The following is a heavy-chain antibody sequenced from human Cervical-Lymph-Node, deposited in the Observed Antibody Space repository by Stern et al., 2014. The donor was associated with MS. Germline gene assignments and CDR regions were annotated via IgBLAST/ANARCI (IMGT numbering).Heavy chain of an antibody. CDR3: AREMATIHGYFDY. J-gene: IGHJ4*02. V-gene: IGHV4-59*01. Sequence: QVQLQESGPGLVKPSETLSLTCTVSGGSISSYYWSWIRQPPGKGLEWIGYIYYSGSTNYNPSLKSRVTISVDTSKNQFSLKLSSVTAADTAVYYCAREMATIHGYFDYWGQGTLVTVSS. D-gene: IGHD5-24*01. CDR2: IYYSGST. CDR1: GGSISSYY.